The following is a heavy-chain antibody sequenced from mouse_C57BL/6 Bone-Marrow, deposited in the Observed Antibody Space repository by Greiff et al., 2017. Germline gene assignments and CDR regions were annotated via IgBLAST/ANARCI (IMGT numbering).Heavy chain of an antibody. CDR1: GYAFTNYL. CDR2: LNPGSGGT. D-gene: IGHD1-1*01. J-gene: IGHJ4*01. CDR3: ARYGYYGGY. Sequence: QVQLQQSGAELVRPGTSVKVSCKASGYAFTNYLIAWVKQRPGQGLEWIGVLNPGSGGTNYNEKFKGKATLTADKSSSAAYMQLSSMTSDDSAVYFCARYGYYGGYGGRGTSVPVSS. V-gene: IGHV1-54*01.